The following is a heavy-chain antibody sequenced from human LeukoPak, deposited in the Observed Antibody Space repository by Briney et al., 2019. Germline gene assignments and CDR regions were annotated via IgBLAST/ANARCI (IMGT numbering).Heavy chain of an antibody. V-gene: IGHV3-7*01. CDR3: ARNSGSYPFDY. Sequence: PGGSLRLSCAASGFTFSSYWLSWVRQAPGKGLEWVASIEQDGSQKYYVDSVRGRFTISRDNAKNSVYLQMYSLRVEDTAVYYCARNSGSYPFDYWGQGTLVTVSS. J-gene: IGHJ4*02. CDR1: GFTFSSYW. CDR2: IEQDGSQK. D-gene: IGHD1-26*01.